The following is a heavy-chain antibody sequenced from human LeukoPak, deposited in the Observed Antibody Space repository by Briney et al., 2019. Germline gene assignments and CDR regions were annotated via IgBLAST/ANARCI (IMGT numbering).Heavy chain of an antibody. CDR2: ISGSGGST. V-gene: IGHV3-23*01. J-gene: IGHJ5*02. CDR1: GFTFSSYA. D-gene: IGHD5/OR15-5a*01. CDR3: ASFETVSATSFDP. Sequence: GGSLRLSCAASGFTFSSYAMSWVRQAPGKGLEWVSAISGSGGSTYYADSVKGRFTISRDNAKNLVYLQMNSLRAEDTAVYYCASFETVSATSFDPWGQGTLVTVSS.